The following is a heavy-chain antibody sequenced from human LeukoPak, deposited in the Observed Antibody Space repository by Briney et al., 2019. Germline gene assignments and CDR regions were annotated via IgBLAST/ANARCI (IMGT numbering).Heavy chain of an antibody. Sequence: GGPLRLSCAASGFTFSGSAMHWVRQASGKGLEWVGRIRSKANSYATAYAASVKGRFTISRDDSKNTAYLQMNSLKTEDTAVYYCTSKNYYDSSPFDPWGQGTLVTVSS. CDR3: TSKNYYDSSPFDP. V-gene: IGHV3-73*01. D-gene: IGHD3-22*01. CDR2: IRSKANSYAT. CDR1: GFTFSGSA. J-gene: IGHJ5*02.